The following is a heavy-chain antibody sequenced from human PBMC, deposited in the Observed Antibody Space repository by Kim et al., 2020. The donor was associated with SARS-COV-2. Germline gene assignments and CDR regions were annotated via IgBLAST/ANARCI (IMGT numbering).Heavy chain of an antibody. J-gene: IGHJ6*02. Sequence: SETLSLTCAVYGGSFSGYYWSWIRQPPGKGLEWIGEINHSGSTNYNPSLKSRVTISVDTSKNQFSLKLSSVTAADTAVYYCARGYPYYYDSSGTEGYYYYGMDVWGQGTTVTVSS. V-gene: IGHV4-34*01. CDR1: GGSFSGYY. D-gene: IGHD3-22*01. CDR3: ARGYPYYYDSSGTEGYYYYGMDV. CDR2: INHSGST.